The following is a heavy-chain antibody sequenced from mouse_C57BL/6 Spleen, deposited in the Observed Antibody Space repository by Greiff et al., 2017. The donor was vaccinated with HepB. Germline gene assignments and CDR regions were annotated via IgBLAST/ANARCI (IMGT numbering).Heavy chain of an antibody. CDR1: GYTFTDYY. D-gene: IGHD3-1*01. J-gene: IGHJ4*01. CDR3: ARRAISSRAMDY. Sequence: VQLVESGAELVRPGASVKLSCKASGYTFTDYYINWVKQRPGQGLEWIARIYPGSGNTYYNEKFKGKATLTAEKSSSTAYMQLSSLTSEDSAVYFCARRAISSRAMDYWGQGTSVTVSS. V-gene: IGHV1-76*01. CDR2: IYPGSGNT.